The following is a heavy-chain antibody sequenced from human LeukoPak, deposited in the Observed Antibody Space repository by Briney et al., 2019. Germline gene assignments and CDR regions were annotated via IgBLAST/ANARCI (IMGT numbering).Heavy chain of an antibody. Sequence: ASVKVSCKASGYTFTSYGISWVRQAPGQGLEWMGWISAYNGNTNYAQKLQGRVTITADKSTSTAYMELSSLRSEDTAVYYCATARGSNDYWGQGTLVTVSS. J-gene: IGHJ4*02. CDR2: ISAYNGNT. CDR3: ATARGSNDY. CDR1: GYTFTSYG. V-gene: IGHV1-18*01.